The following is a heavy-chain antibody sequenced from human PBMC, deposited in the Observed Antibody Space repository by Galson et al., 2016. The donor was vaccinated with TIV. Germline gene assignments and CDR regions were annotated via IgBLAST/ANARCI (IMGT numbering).Heavy chain of an antibody. J-gene: IGHJ6*02. D-gene: IGHD2-8*01. CDR2: IYYSGRT. CDR1: GDSISDGDSF. Sequence: LTCTVSGDSISDGDSFWSWIRQPPGKGLEWIGYIYYSGRTYYNPSLKSRVTISVDRSTNQFSLKLASVTAADTALYYCARANGHYYYGMDVWGQGTTVTVSS. V-gene: IGHV4-30-4*08. CDR3: ARANGHYYYGMDV.